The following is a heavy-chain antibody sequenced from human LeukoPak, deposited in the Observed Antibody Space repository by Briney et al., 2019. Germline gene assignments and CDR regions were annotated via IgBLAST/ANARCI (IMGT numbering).Heavy chain of an antibody. CDR3: AKGYNYAYEY. CDR2: IYSGGST. V-gene: IGHV3-53*01. D-gene: IGHD5-18*01. J-gene: IGHJ4*02. Sequence: PGGSLRLSCAASGFTVSSSYMSWVRQAPGKGLEWASLIYSGGSTYYAASVKGRFTISRGNSKNTLYLQMNSLRPEDTAVYYCAKGYNYAYEYWGQGTLVTVSS. CDR1: GFTVSSSY.